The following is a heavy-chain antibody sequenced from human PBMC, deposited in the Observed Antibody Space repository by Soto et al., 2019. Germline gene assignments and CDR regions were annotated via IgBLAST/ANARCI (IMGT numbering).Heavy chain of an antibody. Sequence: SETLSLTCTVSGGSMISYYWSWIRQPPGRGLEWIGFIYYAGSTKYNPSLNSRVTMTTDTSTSTAYMELRSLRSDDTAVYYCARDLGQQLFDYWGQGTLVTVSS. CDR1: GGSMISYY. J-gene: IGHJ4*02. V-gene: IGHV4-59*01. CDR2: IYYAGST. CDR3: ARDLGQQLFDY. D-gene: IGHD6-13*01.